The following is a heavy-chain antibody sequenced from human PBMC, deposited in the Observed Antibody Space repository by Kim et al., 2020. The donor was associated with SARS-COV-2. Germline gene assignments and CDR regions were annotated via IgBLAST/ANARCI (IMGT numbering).Heavy chain of an antibody. V-gene: IGHV3-11*01. CDR1: GFTFSDDY. D-gene: IGHD3-10*01. Sequence: GGSLRLSCAASGFTFSDDYMNWIRQAPGKGLEWVSYISSSGSTKYYAGSVKGRFTISRDNAKKSLYLQMNSLSAEDTAVYYCARSGTYLPVGDDWGQGTLVTVSS. CDR2: ISSSGSTK. J-gene: IGHJ4*02. CDR3: ARSGTYLPVGDD.